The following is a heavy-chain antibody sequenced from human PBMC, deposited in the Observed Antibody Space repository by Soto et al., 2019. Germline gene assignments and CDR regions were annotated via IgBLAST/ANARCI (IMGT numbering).Heavy chain of an antibody. Sequence: GGSLRLSCAASGFTFSSYGMHWVRQAPGKGLEWVAVISYDGSNKYYADSVKGRFTISRDNSKNTLYLQMNSLRAEDTAVYYCAKAGTRHCSSTSCYVSDAFDIWGQGTMVTVSS. CDR2: ISYDGSNK. CDR1: GFTFSSYG. D-gene: IGHD2-2*01. J-gene: IGHJ3*02. CDR3: AKAGTRHCSSTSCYVSDAFDI. V-gene: IGHV3-30*18.